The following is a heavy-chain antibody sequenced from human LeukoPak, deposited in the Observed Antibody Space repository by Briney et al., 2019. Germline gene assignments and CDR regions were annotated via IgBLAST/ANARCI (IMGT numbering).Heavy chain of an antibody. CDR1: GFTFDDYA. Sequence: GRSLRLSCAASGFTFDDYAMHWVRQAPGKGLEWVSGISWNSGNIGYADSVKGRFTISRDNAKNSLYLQMNSLRAEDTAVYYCARDPYSSGWPSYYYYGMDVWGQGTTVTVSS. D-gene: IGHD6-19*01. CDR3: ARDPYSSGWPSYYYYGMDV. CDR2: ISWNSGNI. J-gene: IGHJ6*02. V-gene: IGHV3-9*01.